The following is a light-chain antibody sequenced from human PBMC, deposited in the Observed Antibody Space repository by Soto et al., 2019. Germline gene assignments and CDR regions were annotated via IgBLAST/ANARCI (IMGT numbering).Light chain of an antibody. CDR3: QQFYSTPLP. J-gene: IGKJ4*01. Sequence: MLLTQSPDSLAVSLGERAAIKCNSSQSVLYSSNSKNYLAWYQQKPGQPPKLLIYWASIREFGVPDRFSGSGSGTDFTLTISSLQAEDVALYYCQQFYSTPLPFGGGTKVDIK. V-gene: IGKV4-1*01. CDR2: WAS. CDR1: QSVLYSSNSKNY.